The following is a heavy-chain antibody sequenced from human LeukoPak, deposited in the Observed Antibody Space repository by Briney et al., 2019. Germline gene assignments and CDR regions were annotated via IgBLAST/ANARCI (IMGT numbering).Heavy chain of an antibody. V-gene: IGHV4-39*01. Sequence: TSETLSLTCTVSGGSISSSSYYWGWIRQPPGKGLEWIWRIYYSGSTYYNPYLKSRVTISVDTSKNQFSLKLSSVTAADTAVYYCARQKANYYDSSGLQDAFDIWGQGTMVTVSS. J-gene: IGHJ3*02. CDR3: ARQKANYYDSSGLQDAFDI. CDR1: GGSISSSSYY. D-gene: IGHD3-22*01. CDR2: IYYSGST.